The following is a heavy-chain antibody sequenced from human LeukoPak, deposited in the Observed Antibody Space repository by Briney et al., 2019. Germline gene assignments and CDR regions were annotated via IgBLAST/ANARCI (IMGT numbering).Heavy chain of an antibody. V-gene: IGHV3-23*01. D-gene: IGHD3-22*01. CDR3: AKWDSFVRAFDI. CDR2: IGGSGGST. CDR1: GFTFSSYA. J-gene: IGHJ3*02. Sequence: PGGSLRLSCAASGFTFSSYAMSWVRQAPGKGLEWVSTIGGSGGSTYYADSVKGRLTISRDNSKNTLYLQINSLRAEDTAVYYCAKWDSFVRAFDIWGQGTMVTVSS.